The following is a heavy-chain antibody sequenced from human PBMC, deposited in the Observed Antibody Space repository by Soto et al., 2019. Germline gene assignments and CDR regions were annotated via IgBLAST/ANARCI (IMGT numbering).Heavy chain of an antibody. CDR3: ARTSGIHYYGMDV. D-gene: IGHD6-25*01. CDR2: IYYSGST. CDR1: GGSISSYY. V-gene: IGHV4-59*01. Sequence: QVQLQESGPGLVKPSETLSLTCTVSGGSISSYYWSWIRQPPGKGLEWIGYIYYSGSTNYNPSLKSRVTISVDTSQNQFSLKLSSVTAADTAVYYCARTSGIHYYGMDVWGQGTTVTVSS. J-gene: IGHJ6*02.